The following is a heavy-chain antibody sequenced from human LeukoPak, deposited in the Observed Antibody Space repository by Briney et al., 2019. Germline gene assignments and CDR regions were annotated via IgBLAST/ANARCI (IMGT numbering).Heavy chain of an antibody. CDR3: ARVLSPYVYGYYFDY. V-gene: IGHV3-7*01. J-gene: IGHJ4*02. CDR2: IKQDGSEK. D-gene: IGHD3-16*01. Sequence: GGSLRLSCAASGFSFSNYWMSWVRQAPGKGLEWVANIKQDGSEKYYVDSVKGRFTISRDNAKNSLYLQMNSLRAEDTAVYYCARVLSPYVYGYYFDYWGQGTLVTVSS. CDR1: GFSFSNYW.